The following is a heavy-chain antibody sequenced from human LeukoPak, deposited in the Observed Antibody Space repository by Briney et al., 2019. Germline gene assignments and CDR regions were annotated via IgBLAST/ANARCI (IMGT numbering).Heavy chain of an antibody. CDR1: GFTFTSFW. Sequence: GGSLRLSCAASGFTFTSFWMSWVRQAPEKGLEWVASINQDGREKHYVDSVKGRFTISRDNAKRSLFLQMNSLRAEDMALYYCAKDLVGRGTGIAVAGDAFDIWGQGTMVTVSS. D-gene: IGHD6-19*01. J-gene: IGHJ3*02. CDR3: AKDLVGRGTGIAVAGDAFDI. V-gene: IGHV3-7*03. CDR2: INQDGREK.